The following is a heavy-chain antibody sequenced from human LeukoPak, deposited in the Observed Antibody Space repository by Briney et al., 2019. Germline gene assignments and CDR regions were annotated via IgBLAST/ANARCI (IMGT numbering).Heavy chain of an antibody. CDR1: GFTLSTYS. D-gene: IGHD3-10*01. Sequence: GGSLRLSCAASGFTLSTYSMNWVRQAPGKGLEWGSSISSSSTFIYYADSMNGRFTISRANNQVDLQMDSLRAEDMAVYYCARGYGSGRASAPDYGMDVWGQGATVTVSS. CDR2: ISSSSTFI. CDR3: ARGYGSGRASAPDYGMDV. V-gene: IGHV3-21*01. J-gene: IGHJ6*02.